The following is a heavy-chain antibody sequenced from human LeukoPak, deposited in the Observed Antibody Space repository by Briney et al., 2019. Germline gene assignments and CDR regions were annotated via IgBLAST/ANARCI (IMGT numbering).Heavy chain of an antibody. Sequence: SETLSLTCTVSGGSISSYYWSWIRQPPGKGLEWIGYIYYSGSTNCNPSLKSRVTISVDTSKNQFSLKLSSVTAADTAVYYCARHFSCSSTSCYAPPSYWGQGTLVTVSS. D-gene: IGHD2-2*01. CDR2: IYYSGST. V-gene: IGHV4-59*08. J-gene: IGHJ4*02. CDR1: GGSISSYY. CDR3: ARHFSCSSTSCYAPPSY.